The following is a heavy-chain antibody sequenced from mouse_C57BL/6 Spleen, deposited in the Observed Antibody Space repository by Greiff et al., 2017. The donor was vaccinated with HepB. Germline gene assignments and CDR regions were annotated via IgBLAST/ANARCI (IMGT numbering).Heavy chain of an antibody. CDR2: IDPENGDT. Sequence: EVQLQQSGAELVRPGASVKLSCTASGFTFKDDYMHWVKQRPEQGLEWIGWIDPENGDTEYASKFQGKATITADTSSNTAYLQLSSLPSEDTAVYYCTGGYGNYAWFAYWGQGTLVTVSA. D-gene: IGHD2-1*01. CDR1: GFTFKDDY. CDR3: TGGYGNYAWFAY. J-gene: IGHJ3*01. V-gene: IGHV14-4*01.